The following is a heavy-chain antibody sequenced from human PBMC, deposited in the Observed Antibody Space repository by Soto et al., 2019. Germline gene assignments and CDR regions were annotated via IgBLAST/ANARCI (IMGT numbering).Heavy chain of an antibody. Sequence: QVQLVQSGAEVKKPGSSVKVSCKASGGSLSNYGISWVRQAPGQGLEWMGGIIPVFGTANYAQKFQGRVTSSAXEXTXIXXMDVTSVTSEDTAVYYCARGDATKIVVTTYYGMDVWGQGTTVTVSS. V-gene: IGHV1-69*12. CDR1: GGSLSNYG. CDR3: ARGDATKIVVTTYYGMDV. CDR2: IIPVFGTA. J-gene: IGHJ6*02. D-gene: IGHD4-17*01.